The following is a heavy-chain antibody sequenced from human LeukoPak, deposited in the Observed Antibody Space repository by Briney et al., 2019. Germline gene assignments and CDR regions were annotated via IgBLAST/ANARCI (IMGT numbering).Heavy chain of an antibody. J-gene: IGHJ4*02. V-gene: IGHV3-30*03. CDR2: TSHDGRNQ. CDR3: ARGLSPDSYGPPFDY. D-gene: IGHD5-18*01. CDR1: GFSFSLYG. Sequence: PGGSLRLSCAASGFSFSLYGMHWVRQAPGKGLEWVAVTSHDGRNQYYADSVKGRFTISRDNSINTLSLQMDSLRPEDTAVYFCARGLSPDSYGPPFDYWGQGTLVTVSS.